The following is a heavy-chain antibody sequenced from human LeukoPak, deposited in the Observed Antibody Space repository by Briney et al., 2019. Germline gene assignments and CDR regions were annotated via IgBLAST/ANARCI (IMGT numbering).Heavy chain of an antibody. V-gene: IGHV1-18*01. CDR3: ARDLAAGPGP. J-gene: IGHJ5*02. D-gene: IGHD6-13*01. Sequence: ASVKVSCKASGYTFTTLDINWVRQATGQGLEWMGWISAYNGNTNYAQKLQGRVTMTTDTSTSTAYMELRSLRSGDTAVYYCARDLAAGPGPWGQGTLVTVSS. CDR1: GYTFTTLD. CDR2: ISAYNGNT.